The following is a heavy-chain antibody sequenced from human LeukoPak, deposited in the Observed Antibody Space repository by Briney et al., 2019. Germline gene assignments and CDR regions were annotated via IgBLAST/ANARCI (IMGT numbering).Heavy chain of an antibody. Sequence: SETLSLTCTVSGGSISSYYWSWIRQPAGKGLEWIGRIYGTRTITYNPSLQSRVTISVDTSKNQFSLKLSSVTAADTAVYYCARRGPYYYGSGSPGSSGYYNYYYYYMDVWGKGTTVTISS. V-gene: IGHV4-4*07. CDR1: GGSISSYY. CDR3: ARRGPYYYGSGSPGSSGYYNYYYYYMDV. CDR2: IYGTRTI. J-gene: IGHJ6*03. D-gene: IGHD3-10*01.